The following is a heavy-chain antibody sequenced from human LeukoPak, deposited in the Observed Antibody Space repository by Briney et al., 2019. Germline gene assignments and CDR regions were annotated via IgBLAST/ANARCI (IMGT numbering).Heavy chain of an antibody. J-gene: IGHJ4*02. D-gene: IGHD3-10*01. CDR3: ARDKKSGESSEIDY. CDR1: GFTFSNYW. V-gene: IGHV3-74*03. CDR2: INRDGSTT. Sequence: RGSLRLSCAASGFTFSNYWVHCVRQAPGKGLVWVSRINRDGSTTKYADSVKGRFTVSRDNAKNTLNLQMNSLRAEDTAVYYCARDKKSGESSEIDYWGQGTLVTVSS.